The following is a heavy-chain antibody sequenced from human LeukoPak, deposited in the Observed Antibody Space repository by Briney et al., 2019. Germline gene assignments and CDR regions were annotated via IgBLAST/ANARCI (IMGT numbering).Heavy chain of an antibody. V-gene: IGHV3-73*01. Sequence: GGSLRLSCAASGFTFSGSAMHWVRQASGKGLEWVGRIRSKANSYATAYAASVKGRFTISRDDSKNTAYLQMNSLKTEDTAVYYCAYCYDSSGYSRPVGYWGQGTLVTVSS. CDR1: GFTFSGSA. CDR2: IRSKANSYAT. J-gene: IGHJ4*02. D-gene: IGHD3-22*01. CDR3: AYCYDSSGYSRPVGY.